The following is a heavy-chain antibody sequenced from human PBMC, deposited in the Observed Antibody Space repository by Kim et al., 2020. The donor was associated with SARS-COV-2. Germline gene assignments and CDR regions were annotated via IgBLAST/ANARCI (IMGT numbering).Heavy chain of an antibody. J-gene: IGHJ4*02. D-gene: IGHD3-10*01. V-gene: IGHV3-7*03. CDR2: INDDGSRK. CDR3: AGVGVELFLLCGEVHFDY. CDR1: GFTFSTYW. Sequence: GGSLRLSCAASGFTFSTYWMNWVRQAPGKGLEWVSHINDDGSRKYYADSVRGRFTISRDNAKNTLYLQMNSLRAEDTAVYYCAGVGVELFLLCGEVHFDYWGQETLVTVSS.